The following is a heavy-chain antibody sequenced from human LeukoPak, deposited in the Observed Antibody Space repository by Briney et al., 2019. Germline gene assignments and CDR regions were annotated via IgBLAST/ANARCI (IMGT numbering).Heavy chain of an antibody. CDR2: IKQDGSEA. CDR1: GFTFSTYW. V-gene: IGHV3-7*05. Sequence: GGSLRLSCAATGFTFSTYWMTCVRQAPGKGLEWVAHIKQDGSEAKYVDSVKGRFTVSRDNAKNSLFLQMNSLRAEDTALYYCARGGGNFYYAGQGTLVTVSS. CDR3: ARGGGNFYY. J-gene: IGHJ4*02. D-gene: IGHD6-25*01.